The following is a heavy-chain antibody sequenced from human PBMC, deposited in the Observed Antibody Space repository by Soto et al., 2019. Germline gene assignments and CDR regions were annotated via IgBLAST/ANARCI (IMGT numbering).Heavy chain of an antibody. D-gene: IGHD3-10*01. CDR2: ISADNGIT. Sequence: QVQLVQSGAEVKKPGASVKVCCKASGYTFTNYGITWVRQAPGQGLEWMGWISADNGITSYTQKLQGRVTMTTDTSTNTAYMELRSLTSDDTSVYYCARRGVLPDYWGQGTLVTVSS. J-gene: IGHJ4*02. V-gene: IGHV1-18*01. CDR3: ARRGVLPDY. CDR1: GYTFTNYG.